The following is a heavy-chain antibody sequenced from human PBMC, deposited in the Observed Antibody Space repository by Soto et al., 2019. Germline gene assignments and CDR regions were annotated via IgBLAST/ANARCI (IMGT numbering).Heavy chain of an antibody. V-gene: IGHV3-30*03. D-gene: IGHD6-19*01. Sequence: QVQLVESGGGVVQPGRSLRLSCAASGFSFSSYGMQWVRQAPGKGLEWVAVISYDGSNKYYADSVKDRFTISRDNSKKTLYLKMNSLIADDTAVYYCVAGQYFFDYCGQGTLVTVSS. J-gene: IGHJ4*02. CDR3: VAGQYFFDY. CDR2: ISYDGSNK. CDR1: GFSFSSYG.